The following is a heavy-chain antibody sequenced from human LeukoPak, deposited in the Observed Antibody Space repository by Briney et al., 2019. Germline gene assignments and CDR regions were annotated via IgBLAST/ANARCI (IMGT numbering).Heavy chain of an antibody. V-gene: IGHV4-59*01. J-gene: IGHJ5*02. D-gene: IGHD4-17*01. CDR1: GGSISSYY. CDR3: ARELGSTVGWFDP. Sequence: SETLSLTCTVSGGSISSYYWSWLRQPPGKGLEWIGYIYYSGSTNYNPSLKSRVTISVDTSKNQFSLKLSSVTAADTAVYYCARELGSTVGWFDPWGQGTLVTVSS. CDR2: IYYSGST.